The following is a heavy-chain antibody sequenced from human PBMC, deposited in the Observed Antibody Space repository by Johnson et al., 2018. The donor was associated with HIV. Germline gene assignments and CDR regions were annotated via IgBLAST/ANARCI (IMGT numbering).Heavy chain of an antibody. Sequence: QVQLVESGGGLVQPGGSLRLSCAASGFTVSSNYMRWVRQAPGKGLEWVAVISYDGSNKYYADSVKGRFTISRDNSKNTLYLQMNSLRAEDTAVYYCARDLSGSYSLMWAFDIWGQGTMVTVSS. D-gene: IGHD1-26*01. V-gene: IGHV3-30*03. CDR3: ARDLSGSYSLMWAFDI. J-gene: IGHJ3*02. CDR2: ISYDGSNK. CDR1: GFTVSSNY.